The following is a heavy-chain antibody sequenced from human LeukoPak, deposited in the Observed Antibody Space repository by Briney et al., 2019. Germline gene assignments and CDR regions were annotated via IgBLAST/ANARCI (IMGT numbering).Heavy chain of an antibody. CDR2: IFYSEST. CDR3: ARAGYSYGFIPFDY. D-gene: IGHD5-18*01. J-gene: IGHJ4*02. CDR1: GGSISTSNYY. V-gene: IGHV4-39*07. Sequence: SETLSLTCTVSGGSISTSNYYWGWIRQPPGKGLEWIGSIFYSESTYYSPSLKSRVTISVDKSKNQFSLKLSSVTAADTAVYYCARAGYSYGFIPFDYWGQGTLVTVSS.